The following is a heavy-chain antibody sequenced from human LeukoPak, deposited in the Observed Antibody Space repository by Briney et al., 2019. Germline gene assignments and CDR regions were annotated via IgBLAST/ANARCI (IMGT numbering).Heavy chain of an antibody. CDR1: GFTFSSYA. Sequence: PGGSLRLSCAASGFTFSSYAMSWVRQSPGKGLEWVSATSGGGGSTYYAYYTDSVKGRFTISRDNSKNTLYLQMNSLRAEDTAVYFCAKFNDILTGYFDYWGQGTLVTVSS. CDR3: AKFNDILTGYFDY. CDR2: TSGGGGST. D-gene: IGHD3-9*01. J-gene: IGHJ4*02. V-gene: IGHV3-23*01.